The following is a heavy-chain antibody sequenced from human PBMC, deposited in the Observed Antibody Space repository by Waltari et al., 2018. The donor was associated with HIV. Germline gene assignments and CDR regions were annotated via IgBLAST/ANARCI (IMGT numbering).Heavy chain of an antibody. CDR1: GASFNDYF. V-gene: IGHV4-34*01. CDR3: ARGLGSRPFFRAYEP. CDR2: NDHRGET. D-gene: IGHD2-21*01. Sequence: QVQLRQWGAGLLKPSETLSLTCAVYGASFNDYFWAWFRRSPEKGLEWIGENDHRGETNYNPSFNGRVVISVDMSNNQFSLNLESVTAADTAVYYCARGLGSRPFFRAYEPWGQGTLVTVSS. J-gene: IGHJ4*02.